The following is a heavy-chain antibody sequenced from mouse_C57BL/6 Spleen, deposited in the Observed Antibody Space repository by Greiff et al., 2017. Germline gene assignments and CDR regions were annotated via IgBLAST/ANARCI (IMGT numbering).Heavy chain of an antibody. CDR1: GYTFTDYY. J-gene: IGHJ2*01. CDR3: ARAYLYYFDY. Sequence: EVKLQQSGPELVKPGASVKISCKASGYTFTDYYMNWVKQSHGKSLEWIGDINPNNGGTSYNQKFKGKATLTVDKSSSTAYMELRSLTSEDSAVYYCARAYLYYFDYWGQGTTLTVSS. CDR2: INPNNGGT. V-gene: IGHV1-26*01. D-gene: IGHD6-5*01.